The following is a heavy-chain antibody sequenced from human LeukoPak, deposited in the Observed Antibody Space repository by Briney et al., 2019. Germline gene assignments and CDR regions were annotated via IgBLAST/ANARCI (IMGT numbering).Heavy chain of an antibody. V-gene: IGHV1-69*05. D-gene: IGHD4-11*01. Sequence: SVKVSCKASGGTFSSYAISWVRQAPGQGLEWMGGIIPIFGTANYAQKFQGRVTITTDESTSTAYMELSSLRSEDTAVYYCARDRAGMGNYEDKWCDPWGQGTLVTVSS. J-gene: IGHJ5*02. CDR2: IIPIFGTA. CDR3: ARDRAGMGNYEDKWCDP. CDR1: GGTFSSYA.